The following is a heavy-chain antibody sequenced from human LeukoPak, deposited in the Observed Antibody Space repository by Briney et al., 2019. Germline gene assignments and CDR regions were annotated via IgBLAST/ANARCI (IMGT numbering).Heavy chain of an antibody. J-gene: IGHJ4*02. V-gene: IGHV1-8*03. CDR3: AWGSSLEY. Sequence: ASVKVSCKASGYTITSYDINWVRQATGQGLEWMGWMNPNSGNTGYAQKFQGRVTITADKSTSTAYMERSSLRSEDTAVYYCAWGSSLEYWGQGTLVTVSS. CDR1: GYTITSYD. D-gene: IGHD6-13*01. CDR2: MNPNSGNT.